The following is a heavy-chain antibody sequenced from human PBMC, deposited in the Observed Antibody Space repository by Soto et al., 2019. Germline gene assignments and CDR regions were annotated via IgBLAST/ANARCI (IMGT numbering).Heavy chain of an antibody. CDR3: SRAPFASGSGWYDY. V-gene: IGHV1-46*03. CDR2: INPSSGST. J-gene: IGHJ4*02. CDR1: GYTFTTYY. D-gene: IGHD6-19*01. Sequence: QVQLVQSGAEVKKPGASVKVSCKASGYTFTTYYIHWVRQAPGQGLEWLGIINPSSGSTSSAQKFKGRVALARDTSTSTVYMELGSLRSEDTAVYYCSRAPFASGSGWYDYWGQGTLVTVSS.